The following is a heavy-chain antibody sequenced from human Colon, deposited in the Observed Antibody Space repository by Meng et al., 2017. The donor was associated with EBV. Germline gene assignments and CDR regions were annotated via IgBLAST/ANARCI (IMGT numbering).Heavy chain of an antibody. CDR2: IPHRGSS. Sequence: VPLRESGPALVKPSETLSLTCAVSGDSITNHNWWAWVRQPPGKGLEWIGEIPHRGSSAYNPSLKSRVSMSIDKSKNQFSLKLTSVTAADMAVYHCLRGSGGSVWGQGTLVTVSS. CDR3: LRGSGGSV. J-gene: IGHJ1*01. V-gene: IGHV4-4*02. D-gene: IGHD3-10*01. CDR1: GDSITNHNW.